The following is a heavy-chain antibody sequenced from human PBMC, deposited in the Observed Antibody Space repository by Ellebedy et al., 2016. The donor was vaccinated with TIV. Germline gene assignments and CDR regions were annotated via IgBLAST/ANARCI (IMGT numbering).Heavy chain of an antibody. D-gene: IGHD3-10*01. Sequence: AASVKVSCKSSGYTFIDYGISWVRQAHGQGLDWMGWVSAYSGNTNYADNLQGRVTMATDTSTDTAYMELRSLRSDDTAVYYCARYSGSGTYYRNGMDVWGQGTTVTVSS. CDR1: GYTFIDYG. CDR2: VSAYSGNT. CDR3: ARYSGSGTYYRNGMDV. V-gene: IGHV1-18*01. J-gene: IGHJ6*02.